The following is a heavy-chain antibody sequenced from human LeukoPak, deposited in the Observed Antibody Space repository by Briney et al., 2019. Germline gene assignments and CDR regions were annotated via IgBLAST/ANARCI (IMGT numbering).Heavy chain of an antibody. D-gene: IGHD4-17*01. Sequence: SETLSLTCAVSGGSISSGSYFWGWIRQPPGTPLEWIGYIYYSGNTNYNPSLKSRVTISIDSSKNHFSLKVYSVTAADTAVYYCARSSTGTLFDYWGQGTLVTVSS. CDR3: ARSSTGTLFDY. J-gene: IGHJ4*02. V-gene: IGHV4-61*03. CDR1: GGSISSGSYF. CDR2: IYYSGNT.